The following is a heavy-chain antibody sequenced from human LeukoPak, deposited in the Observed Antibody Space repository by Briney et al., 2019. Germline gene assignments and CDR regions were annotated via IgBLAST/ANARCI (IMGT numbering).Heavy chain of an antibody. Sequence: SVKVSCKASGGTFSSYAISWVRQAPGHGLEWMGGIIPIFGTANYAQKFQGRVTITADESTSTAYMELSSLRSEDTAVYYCARVEEQLAGNYYYYYMDVWGKGTTVTVSS. D-gene: IGHD6-13*01. CDR2: IIPIFGTA. V-gene: IGHV1-69*01. CDR3: ARVEEQLAGNYYYYYMDV. CDR1: GGTFSSYA. J-gene: IGHJ6*03.